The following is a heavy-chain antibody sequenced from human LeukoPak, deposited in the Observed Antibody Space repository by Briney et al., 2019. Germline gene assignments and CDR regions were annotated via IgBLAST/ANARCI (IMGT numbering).Heavy chain of an antibody. J-gene: IGHJ4*02. Sequence: LGESLKISCKGSGYSFTSYWTGWVRQMPGKGLEWMGIIYPGDSDTRYSPSFQGQVTISADKSISTAYLQWSSLKASDTAMYYCARRAAGSGYDFDYWGQGTLVTVSS. CDR3: ARRAAGSGYDFDY. CDR2: IYPGDSDT. V-gene: IGHV5-51*01. D-gene: IGHD5-12*01. CDR1: GYSFTSYW.